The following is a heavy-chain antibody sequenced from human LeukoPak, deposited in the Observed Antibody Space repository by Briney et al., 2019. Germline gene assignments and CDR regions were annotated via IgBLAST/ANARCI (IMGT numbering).Heavy chain of an antibody. D-gene: IGHD3-22*01. CDR2: FYSGGST. Sequence: PGGSLRLSCAASGFTFSSYSMNWVRQAPGKGLEWVSVFYSGGSTSYADSVKGRFTVSRDNSKNTLYLQMNSLRAEDTAVYYCAIGGSRIVVVPTYYFDYWGQGTLATVSS. V-gene: IGHV3-53*01. J-gene: IGHJ4*02. CDR3: AIGGSRIVVVPTYYFDY. CDR1: GFTFSSYS.